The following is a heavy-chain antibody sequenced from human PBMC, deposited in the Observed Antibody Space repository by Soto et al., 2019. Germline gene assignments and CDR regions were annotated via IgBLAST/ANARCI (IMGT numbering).Heavy chain of an antibody. Sequence: QVQLVQSGAEVKKPGSSVKVSCKASGGTFSSYAISWVRQAHGEGLEWMGGIIPIFGTANYAQKFQGRVTITADESPSTAYMELSRLRSEDTAVYYCARHVPAAGYYYGMDGWGQGTTVTVSS. CDR1: GGTFSSYA. V-gene: IGHV1-69*12. J-gene: IGHJ6*02. CDR3: ARHVPAAGYYYGMDG. D-gene: IGHD2-2*01. CDR2: IIPIFGTA.